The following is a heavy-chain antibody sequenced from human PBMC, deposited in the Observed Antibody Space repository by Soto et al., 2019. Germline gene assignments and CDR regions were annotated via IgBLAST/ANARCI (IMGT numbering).Heavy chain of an antibody. J-gene: IGHJ3*02. CDR3: ARDLTAEDVFEI. CDR2: TYYRSKWYY. V-gene: IGHV6-1*01. D-gene: IGHD7-27*01. Sequence: PSQTLSLTCAISGDSVSRNSVAWNWIRQSPSRGLEWLGRTYYRSKWYYDYAESVKSRITINPDTPKNQFSLQLDSVTPEDTAVYYCARDLTAEDVFEIWGQGTMVTVSS. CDR1: GDSVSRNSVA.